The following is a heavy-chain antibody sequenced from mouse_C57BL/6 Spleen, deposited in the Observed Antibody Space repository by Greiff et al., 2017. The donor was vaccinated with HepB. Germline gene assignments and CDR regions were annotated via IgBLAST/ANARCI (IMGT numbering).Heavy chain of an antibody. CDR3: ARSGSYYDYDGRGFDY. Sequence: DVMLVESGGGLVQPGGSLSLSCAASGFTFTDYYMSWVRQPPGKALEWLGFIRNKANGYTTEYSASVKGRFTISRDNSQSILYLQMNALRAKDSATYYCARSGSYYDYDGRGFDYWGQGTTLTVSS. CDR1: GFTFTDYY. D-gene: IGHD2-4*01. V-gene: IGHV7-3*01. CDR2: IRNKANGYTT. J-gene: IGHJ2*01.